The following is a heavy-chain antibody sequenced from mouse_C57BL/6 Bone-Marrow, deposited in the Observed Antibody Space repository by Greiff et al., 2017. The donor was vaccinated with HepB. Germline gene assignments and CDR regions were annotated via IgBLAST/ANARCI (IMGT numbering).Heavy chain of an antibody. D-gene: IGHD1-1*01. CDR3: ARLTWGYFDV. CDR1: GYTFTDYE. V-gene: IGHV1-23*01. Sequence: VQGVESGAELVRPGASVKLSCKASGYTFTDYEMHCVKQTPVHGLEWIGAIDPETCGTAYNQKFKGKVTLTADKSYSTAYMELRSLTSEDFAVYYCARLTWGYFDVWGTGTTVTVSS. CDR2: IDPETCGT. J-gene: IGHJ1*03.